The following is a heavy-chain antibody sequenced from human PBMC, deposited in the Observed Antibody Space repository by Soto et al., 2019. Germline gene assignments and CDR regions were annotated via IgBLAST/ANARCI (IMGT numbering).Heavy chain of an antibody. J-gene: IGHJ6*03. CDR2: IWYDGSNK. V-gene: IGHV3-33*01. CDR3: ARGLRAGGDYHYYYYMDV. CDR1: GFTFSSYG. D-gene: IGHD2-21*02. Sequence: VQLVESGGGVVQPGRSLRLSCAASGFTFSSYGMHWVRQAPGKGLEWVAVIWYDGSNKYYADSVKGRFTISRDNSKNTLYLQMNSLRAEDTAVYYCARGLRAGGDYHYYYYMDVWGKGTTVTVSS.